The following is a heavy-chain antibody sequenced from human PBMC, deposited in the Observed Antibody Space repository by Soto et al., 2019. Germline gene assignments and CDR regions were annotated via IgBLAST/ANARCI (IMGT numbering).Heavy chain of an antibody. CDR3: AKDSSGYPPRYFDY. D-gene: IGHD3-22*01. Sequence: QVQLVESGGGVVQPGRSLRLSCAASGFTFSSYGMHWVRQAPGKGLEWVAVISYDGSNKYYADSVKGRFTISRDNSKNTVDLQINSLRAEDTAVYYCAKDSSGYPPRYFDYWGQGTLVTVSS. J-gene: IGHJ4*02. V-gene: IGHV3-30*18. CDR2: ISYDGSNK. CDR1: GFTFSSYG.